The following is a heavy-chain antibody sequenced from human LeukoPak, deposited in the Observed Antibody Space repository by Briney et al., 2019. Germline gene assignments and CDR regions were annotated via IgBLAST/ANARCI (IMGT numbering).Heavy chain of an antibody. CDR2: IRGSSDNT. Sequence: PGGSLRLSSAASGFTFSSYAMSWVRQAPGEGLWWVSSIRGSSDNTYYADSVKGRFTISRDNSKTTLYLQMNSLRGEDTVVYYCGKDDGGRFMSTVMNWGQGTLVTVSS. J-gene: IGHJ4*02. CDR3: GKDDGGRFMSTVMN. V-gene: IGHV3-23*01. CDR1: GFTFSSYA. D-gene: IGHD4-11*01.